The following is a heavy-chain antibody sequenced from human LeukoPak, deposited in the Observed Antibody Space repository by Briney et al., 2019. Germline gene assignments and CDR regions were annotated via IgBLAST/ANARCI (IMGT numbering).Heavy chain of an antibody. J-gene: IGHJ6*02. V-gene: IGHV3-7*01. CDR3: ATYTHWVAGVV. CDR2: MNQDGREK. D-gene: IGHD3-16*01. Sequence: GGSLRLSCAASGFTFRDSWMSWVRQAPGKGLEWVANMNQDGREKDYVDSVKGRFTMSRDNARNSLYLQMGSLRAEGTAVYYCATYTHWVAGVVSGHRTNVTASS. CDR1: GFTFRDSW.